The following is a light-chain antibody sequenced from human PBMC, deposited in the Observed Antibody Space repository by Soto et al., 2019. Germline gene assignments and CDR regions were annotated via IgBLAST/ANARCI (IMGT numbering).Light chain of an antibody. Sequence: EIVLTQSPGTLSLSPGERATLSCRATQSSSSCYLAWYQQKPGQAPRLLIYEASSRATGIPDRISGSGSGTDFTLTISRLEPEDFAVYYCQQFGTSPKTFGQGTKVDIK. CDR2: EAS. CDR3: QQFGTSPKT. V-gene: IGKV3-20*01. CDR1: QSSSSCY. J-gene: IGKJ1*01.